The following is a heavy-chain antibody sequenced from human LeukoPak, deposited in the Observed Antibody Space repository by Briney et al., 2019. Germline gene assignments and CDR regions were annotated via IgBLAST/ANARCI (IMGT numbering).Heavy chain of an antibody. Sequence: GASVKVSCKASGYTFTNYGISWVRQAPGQGLEWMGWISAYNGNTNYAQKLQGRVTMTTDTSTSTAYMELRSLRSDDTAVYYCASLPGGYCTNGVCPWYYMDVWGKGTTVTVSS. CDR2: ISAYNGNT. CDR3: ASLPGGYCTNGVCPWYYMDV. CDR1: GYTFTNYG. V-gene: IGHV1-18*01. D-gene: IGHD2-8*01. J-gene: IGHJ6*03.